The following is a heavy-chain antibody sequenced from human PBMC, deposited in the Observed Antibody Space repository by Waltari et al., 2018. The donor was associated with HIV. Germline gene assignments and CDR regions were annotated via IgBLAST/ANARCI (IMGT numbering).Heavy chain of an antibody. V-gene: IGHV4-39*07. CDR2: LSSGGSS. CDR1: GSSIRSDKYY. Sequence: HLQLRESGPRLVRPSETLSLTCTVSGSSIRSDKYYWAWIRQPPGKGLEWIASLSSGGSSYYKASVRSRVTTSVLTSRNQFSLKLTSVTAADSAVDYWARAGIATAILFDTWGQGSLVTVSS. CDR3: ARAGIATAILFDT. D-gene: IGHD2-21*02. J-gene: IGHJ5*02.